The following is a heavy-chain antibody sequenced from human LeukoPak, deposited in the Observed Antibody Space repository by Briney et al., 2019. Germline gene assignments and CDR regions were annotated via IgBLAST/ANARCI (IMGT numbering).Heavy chain of an antibody. V-gene: IGHV4-39*07. Sequence: PSETLSLTCTVSGGSMSPYYWSWIRQPPGKGLEWIGSIYYSGSTYYNPSLKSRVTISVDTSKNQFSLKLSSVTAADTAVYYCARGIGGYVNWFDPWGQGTLVTVSS. J-gene: IGHJ5*02. CDR3: ARGIGGYVNWFDP. CDR1: GGSMSPYY. CDR2: IYYSGST. D-gene: IGHD3-22*01.